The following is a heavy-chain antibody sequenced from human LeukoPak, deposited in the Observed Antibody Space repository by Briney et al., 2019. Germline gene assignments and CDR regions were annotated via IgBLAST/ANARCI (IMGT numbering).Heavy chain of an antibody. J-gene: IGHJ5*02. D-gene: IGHD6-13*01. CDR3: AKDPARSIAAAGMNWFDP. CDR1: GFTFSSYG. CDR2: ISGSGGST. V-gene: IGHV3-23*01. Sequence: GGTLRLSCAVSGFTFSSYGMSWVRQAPGKELEWVSAISGSGGSTYYADSVQGRFTISRDNSKNTLYLQMNSLRAEDTAVYYCAKDPARSIAAAGMNWFDPWGQGTLVTVSS.